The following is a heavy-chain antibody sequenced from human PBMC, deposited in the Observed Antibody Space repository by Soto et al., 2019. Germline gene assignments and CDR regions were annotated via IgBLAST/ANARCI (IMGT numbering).Heavy chain of an antibody. Sequence: GGSPRLSCAASGFTFSSYDMQWVRQVTGKGLEWVSSIGKGGDTYYADSVKGRFTISRENAKNSLYLQMSSLRAGDTAVYYCVRDPAGHGMDVWGQGTLVTVSS. CDR3: VRDPAGHGMDV. CDR1: GFTFSSYD. CDR2: IGKGGDT. V-gene: IGHV3-13*01. D-gene: IGHD3-10*01. J-gene: IGHJ4*02.